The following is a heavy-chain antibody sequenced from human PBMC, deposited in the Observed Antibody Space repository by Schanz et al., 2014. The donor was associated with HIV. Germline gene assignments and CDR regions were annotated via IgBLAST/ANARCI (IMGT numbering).Heavy chain of an antibody. J-gene: IGHJ3*02. CDR2: INPNSGTT. CDR1: GYTFTGYF. Sequence: QVQLVQSGAEVKKPGASVKVSCKTSGYTFTGYFMHWVRKAPGQGLQWMGWINPNSGTTDYAQNFRGRVTLSRDTSTSTAYMEVTKLTYDDTALYFCARDLVDSSTWYDAFDIWGQGTKVTVSS. D-gene: IGHD6-13*01. CDR3: ARDLVDSSTWYDAFDI. V-gene: IGHV1-2*02.